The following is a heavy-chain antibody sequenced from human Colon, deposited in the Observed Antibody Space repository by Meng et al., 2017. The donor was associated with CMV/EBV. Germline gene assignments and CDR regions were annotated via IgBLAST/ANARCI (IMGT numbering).Heavy chain of an antibody. CDR3: VREGAYGDFDY. Sequence: LSCVASGFTCHNYWMHWVRQGPGKGLVWVSRINGGGSSTNYADSVKGRFPISRDNAKNTLYLQMNSLRVEDTAVYYCVREGAYGDFDYWGQGTLVTVSS. J-gene: IGHJ4*02. D-gene: IGHD5-12*01. V-gene: IGHV3-74*01. CDR2: INGGGSST. CDR1: GFTCHNYW.